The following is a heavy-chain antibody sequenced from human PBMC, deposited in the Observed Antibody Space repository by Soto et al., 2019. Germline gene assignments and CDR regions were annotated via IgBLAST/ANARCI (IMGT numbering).Heavy chain of an antibody. CDR2: IGDSGVST. D-gene: IGHD3-22*01. CDR3: AKGSRGSYDSSHYYYFAN. V-gene: IGHV3-23*01. J-gene: IGHJ4*02. CDR1: GFTFSSYA. Sequence: EVQLLESGGGLGQPGGSLRLSCAASGFTFSSYAMSWVRQTPGKGLEWVSAIGDSGVSTYHADSVKGRFTISRDNSKNTLFLQMNSLRAEDTAVYYCAKGSRGSYDSSHYYYFANWGQGTLVTVSS.